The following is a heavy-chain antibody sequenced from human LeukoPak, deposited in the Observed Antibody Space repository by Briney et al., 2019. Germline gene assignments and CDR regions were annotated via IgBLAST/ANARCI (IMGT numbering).Heavy chain of an antibody. CDR3: ARTGHYQFVS. V-gene: IGHV1-18*01. Sequence: ASVKVSCKASGYSFTDYDFSWVRQAPGQGLEWLGWVSIYNDNTNYAREFQDRITMTTDISTSTAYMELKSLTSDDTAVYFCARTGHYQFVSWGQGTLVTVSS. CDR2: VSIYNDNT. CDR1: GYSFTDYD. J-gene: IGHJ4*02. D-gene: IGHD3-9*01.